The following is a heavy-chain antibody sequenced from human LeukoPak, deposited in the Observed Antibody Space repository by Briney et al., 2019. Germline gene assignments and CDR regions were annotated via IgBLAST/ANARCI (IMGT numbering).Heavy chain of an antibody. J-gene: IGHJ6*03. V-gene: IGHV4-38-2*02. D-gene: IGHD1-20*01. CDR1: GYSISSGYY. Sequence: SETLSLTCTVSGYSISSGYYWGWIRQPPGKGLEWIGSIYHSGSTYYNPSLKSRVTISVDTSKNQFSLKLSPVTAADTAVYYCERVTFRYYYMDVWGKGTTVTVSS. CDR3: ERVTFRYYYMDV. CDR2: IYHSGST.